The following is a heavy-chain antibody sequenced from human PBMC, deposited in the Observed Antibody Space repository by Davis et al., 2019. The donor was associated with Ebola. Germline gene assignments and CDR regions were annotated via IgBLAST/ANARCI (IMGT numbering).Heavy chain of an antibody. D-gene: IGHD4-17*01. Sequence: GSLRLSCTVSGGSISSYYWSWIRQPPGKGLEWIGYIYYSGSTNYNPSLKSRVTISVDTSKNQFSLKLSSVTAADTAVYYCARGDYGDYNDYWGQGTLVTVSS. CDR3: ARGDYGDYNDY. CDR1: GGSISSYY. CDR2: IYYSGST. J-gene: IGHJ4*02. V-gene: IGHV4-59*01.